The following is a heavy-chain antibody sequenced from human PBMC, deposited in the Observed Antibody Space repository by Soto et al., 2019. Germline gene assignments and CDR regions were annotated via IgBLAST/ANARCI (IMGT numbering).Heavy chain of an antibody. Sequence: QVQLVQSGAEVKNPGSSLKVSCKASGGTFSTYAISWVRQAPGQGLEWMGGIVPIFGTANHAQKFQGRVTITADESTSTAYMELSSLRSEDTAVYYCARDHAPYSGSQGAFDIWGQGTMVTVSS. CDR2: IVPIFGTA. D-gene: IGHD1-26*01. CDR1: GGTFSTYA. V-gene: IGHV1-69*12. J-gene: IGHJ3*02. CDR3: ARDHAPYSGSQGAFDI.